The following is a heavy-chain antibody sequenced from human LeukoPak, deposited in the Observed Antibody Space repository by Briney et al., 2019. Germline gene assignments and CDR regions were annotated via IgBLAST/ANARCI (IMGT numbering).Heavy chain of an antibody. CDR3: ARTLDYGDDYYYGMDV. Sequence: ASVKVSCKASGYIFTSYYMHWVRQAPGQGLEWMGIINPSGGSTSYAQKFQGRVTMTRDTSTSTVYMELSSLRSEDTAVYYCARTLDYGDDYYYGMDVWGQGTTVTVSS. D-gene: IGHD4-17*01. CDR2: INPSGGST. J-gene: IGHJ6*02. V-gene: IGHV1-46*01. CDR1: GYIFTSYY.